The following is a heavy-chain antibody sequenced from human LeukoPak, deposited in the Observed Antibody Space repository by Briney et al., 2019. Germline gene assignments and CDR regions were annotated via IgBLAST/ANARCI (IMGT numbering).Heavy chain of an antibody. Sequence: PSETLSLTCTVSVGPISSSSYYWGWIRQPPGKGLEWIGSIYYSGSTYYNPSLKSRVTISVDTSKNQFSLKMSSVTAADTAVYYCARGTMAAKVFDYWGQATLVTVSS. J-gene: IGHJ4*02. CDR3: ARGTMAAKVFDY. CDR2: IYYSGST. D-gene: IGHD5-12*01. CDR1: VGPISSSSYY. V-gene: IGHV4-39*07.